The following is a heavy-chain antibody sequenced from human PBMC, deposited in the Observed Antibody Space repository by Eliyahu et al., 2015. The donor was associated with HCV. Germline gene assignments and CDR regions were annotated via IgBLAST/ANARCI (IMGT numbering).Heavy chain of an antibody. CDR3: ARFRGRTFGDLVPDY. V-gene: IGHV4-34*01. D-gene: IGHD3-16*01. CDR2: INHSGST. CDR1: GGPFSGYS. J-gene: IGHJ4*02. Sequence: AGLLKPSETLSLTCAVYGGPFSGYSWSWVRQAPGKGLEWIGEINHSGSTNYNPSLRSRVIISIDPSKMQFSLKLSSATAADTAKYYCARFRGRTFGDLVPDYWGRGIPVTVSS.